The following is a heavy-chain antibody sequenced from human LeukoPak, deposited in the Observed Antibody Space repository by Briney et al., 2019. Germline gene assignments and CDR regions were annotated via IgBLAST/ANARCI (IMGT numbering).Heavy chain of an antibody. CDR3: ARFIRVAMVRGVIQGSWFDP. Sequence: ASVKVSCKASGGTFSSYAISWVRQAPGQGLEWMGGIIPIFGTANYAQKFQGRVTITADESTSTAYMELSSLRAEDTAVYYCARFIRVAMVRGVIQGSWFDPWGQGTLVTVSS. D-gene: IGHD3-10*01. J-gene: IGHJ5*02. CDR1: GGTFSSYA. V-gene: IGHV1-69*13. CDR2: IIPIFGTA.